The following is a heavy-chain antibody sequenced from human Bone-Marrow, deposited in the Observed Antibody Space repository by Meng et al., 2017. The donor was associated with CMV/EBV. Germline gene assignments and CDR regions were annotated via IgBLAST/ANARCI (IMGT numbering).Heavy chain of an antibody. D-gene: IGHD3-22*01. Sequence: GSLRLSCAAPGFTFSGYGMHWVRQAPGTGLEWVAFIRYAGSNEYYADSVKGRFTISRENSKNTLYLQMNSLRAEDTAVYYRARGDTPYYYDSSGYRKVFYYWGQGTLVTVSS. CDR3: ARGDTPYYYDSSGYRKVFYY. CDR2: IRYAGSNE. V-gene: IGHV3-30*02. J-gene: IGHJ4*02. CDR1: GFTFSGYG.